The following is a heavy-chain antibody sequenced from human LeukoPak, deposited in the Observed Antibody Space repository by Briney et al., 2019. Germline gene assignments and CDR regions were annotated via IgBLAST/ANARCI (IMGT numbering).Heavy chain of an antibody. CDR1: GFAVSNNY. Sequence: GGSLRLSCGASGFAVSNNYMTWVRQVPGKGLGWVSVMYGDGRTYYADSVKGRFTISRDNSENTVYLLMNSLRVEDTAVYYCARWVNNGGKGCYFDYWGRGTLVSVSS. CDR2: MYGDGRT. V-gene: IGHV3-66*01. J-gene: IGHJ4*02. CDR3: ARWVNNGGKGCYFDY. D-gene: IGHD4-23*01.